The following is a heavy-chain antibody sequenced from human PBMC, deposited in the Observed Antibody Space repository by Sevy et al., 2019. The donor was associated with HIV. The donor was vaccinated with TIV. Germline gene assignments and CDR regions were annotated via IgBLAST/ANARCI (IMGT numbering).Heavy chain of an antibody. Sequence: GGSLRLSCEASGFTFRSYEMNWVRQAPGKGLEWVSYISSSWSIKYYADSVKGRFTISRDNAKNSLYMQMNSLRAEDTAVYYCARVDANYDNGFDPWGQGTLVTVSS. J-gene: IGHJ5*02. CDR1: GFTFRSYE. CDR2: ISSSWSIK. CDR3: ARVDANYDNGFDP. D-gene: IGHD3-22*01. V-gene: IGHV3-48*03.